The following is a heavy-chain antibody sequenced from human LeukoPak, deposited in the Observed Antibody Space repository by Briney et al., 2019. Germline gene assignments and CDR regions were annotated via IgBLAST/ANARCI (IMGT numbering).Heavy chain of an antibody. CDR2: ISSSASTI. Sequence: PGGSLRLSCAAFGFTFSSYEMNWVRQAPGKGLEWVSYISSSASTIYYADSVKGRFTISRDNAKHSLYLQMNSLRAEDTAVYYCAELGITMIGGVWGKGTTVTISS. J-gene: IGHJ6*04. D-gene: IGHD3-10*02. V-gene: IGHV3-48*03. CDR1: GFTFSSYE. CDR3: AELGITMIGGV.